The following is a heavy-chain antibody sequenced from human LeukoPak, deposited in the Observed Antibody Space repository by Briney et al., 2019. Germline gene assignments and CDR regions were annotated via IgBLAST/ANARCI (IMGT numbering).Heavy chain of an antibody. CDR3: ARDSGDY. CDR2: ISYDGSKK. J-gene: IGHJ4*02. CDR1: EFTFSDYA. Sequence: GGSLRLSCAASEFTFSDYAMDWVRQAPGKGLEWVAVISYDGSKKYYADSVKGRFTISRDNSKNTVYLQMNSLRVEDTAVYYCARDSGDYWGQGTLVTVSS. V-gene: IGHV3-30*04.